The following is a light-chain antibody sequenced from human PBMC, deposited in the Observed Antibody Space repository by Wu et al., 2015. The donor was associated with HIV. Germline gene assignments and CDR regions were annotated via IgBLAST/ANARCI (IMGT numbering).Light chain of an antibody. CDR2: GAS. V-gene: IGKV1-27*01. Sequence: DIQMTQSPSSLSASVGDRVTITCRASQGISNFLAWYQQKPGKVPKLLIYGASALQSGVPSRFSGGGSGTDFTLTVSSLRPEDVATYYCQNYNSALITFGQGTRLDIK. J-gene: IGKJ5*01. CDR3: QNYNSALIT. CDR1: QGISNF.